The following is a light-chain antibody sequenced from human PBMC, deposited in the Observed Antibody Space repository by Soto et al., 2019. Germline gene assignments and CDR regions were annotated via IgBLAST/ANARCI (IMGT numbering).Light chain of an antibody. Sequence: PVARVTLSCRASQSVSSSYLTWYQHKPGQAPRLLIYGTSTRATGIPARFSGSGSGTDFTLTIRRLEPEDFAVYYCQQYGSSGTFGQGTKVDIK. J-gene: IGKJ1*01. CDR2: GTS. V-gene: IGKV3-20*01. CDR1: QSVSSSY. CDR3: QQYGSSGT.